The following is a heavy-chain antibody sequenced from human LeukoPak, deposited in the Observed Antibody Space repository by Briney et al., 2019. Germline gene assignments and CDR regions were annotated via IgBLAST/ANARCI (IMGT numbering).Heavy chain of an antibody. D-gene: IGHD3-22*01. Sequence: SETLSLTCAVYGGSFSGYYWTWIRQPPGKGLEWIGYIYYSGSTYYNPSLKSRVTISVDTSKNQFSLKLSSVTAADTAVYYCARDYYDSSGTPGLDYWGQGTLVTVSS. CDR3: ARDYYDSSGTPGLDY. CDR2: IYYSGST. V-gene: IGHV4-30-4*08. CDR1: GGSFSGYY. J-gene: IGHJ4*02.